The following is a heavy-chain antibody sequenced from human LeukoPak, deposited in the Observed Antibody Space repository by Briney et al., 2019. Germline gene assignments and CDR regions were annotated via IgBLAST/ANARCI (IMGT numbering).Heavy chain of an antibody. D-gene: IGHD3-22*01. Sequence: KPSETLSLTRTVSGGSLNRYYWIWIRQPPGKGLEWIGYIHDTGSTKNNPSLRSRVTISVDPSKNQVSLKMRFVTAADTAVYYCGRSGYYDSSIDYWGQGTLVTVSS. CDR1: GGSLNRYY. CDR2: IHDTGST. CDR3: GRSGYYDSSIDY. V-gene: IGHV4-59*01. J-gene: IGHJ4*02.